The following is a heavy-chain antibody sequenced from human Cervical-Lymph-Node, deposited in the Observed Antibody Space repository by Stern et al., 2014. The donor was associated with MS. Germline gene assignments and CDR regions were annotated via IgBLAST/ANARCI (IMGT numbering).Heavy chain of an antibody. Sequence: VQLVESGPGLVKPSQTLSLTCTVSGGSISSGSYYWSWIRQPAGKGLEWIGRIYTSGSTNYNPSLKSRVTISVDTSQNHVSLKLSSVPAADTAVYYCASLGYGDYVNYWGQGTLVTVSS. J-gene: IGHJ4*02. CDR2: IYTSGST. CDR3: ASLGYGDYVNY. CDR1: GGSISSGSYY. D-gene: IGHD4-17*01. V-gene: IGHV4-61*02.